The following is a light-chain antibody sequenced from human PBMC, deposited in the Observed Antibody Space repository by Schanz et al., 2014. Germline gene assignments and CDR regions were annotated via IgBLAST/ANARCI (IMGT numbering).Light chain of an antibody. CDR1: HSVSSY. V-gene: IGKV3D-15*01. J-gene: IGKJ4*01. CDR2: GAS. Sequence: EIVLTQSPATLSLSPGERATLSCRASHSVSSYLAWYQQKPGQAPRLLIYGASSRATGIPDRFSGSGSGTEFSLTISSLQSEDFATYYCQQGDTFPLTFGGGTKVEIK. CDR3: QQGDTFPLT.